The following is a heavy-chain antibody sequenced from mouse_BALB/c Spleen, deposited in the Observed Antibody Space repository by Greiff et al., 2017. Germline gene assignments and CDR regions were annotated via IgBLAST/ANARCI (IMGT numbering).Heavy chain of an antibody. CDR2: ISYSGST. J-gene: IGHJ4*01. Sequence: VQLKESGPGLVKPSQSLSLTCTVTGYSITSDYAWNWIRQFPGNKLEWMGYISYSGSTSYNPSLKSRISITRDTSKNQFFLQLNSVTTEDTATYYCARYDYRYGRAMDYWGQGTSVTVSS. CDR1: GYSITSDYA. V-gene: IGHV3-2*02. D-gene: IGHD2-14*01. CDR3: ARYDYRYGRAMDY.